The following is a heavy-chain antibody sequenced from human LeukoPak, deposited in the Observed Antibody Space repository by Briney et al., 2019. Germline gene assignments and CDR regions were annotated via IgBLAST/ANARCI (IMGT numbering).Heavy chain of an antibody. CDR3: AHGAMYQLDY. CDR2: IIGGAGST. Sequence: GGSLRLSCAASGFTFSSYAMSWVRQAPGKGLERVSGIIGGAGSTYYADSVKGRFTISGDNSKNTLFLQMNSLRAEDTAVYYCAHGAMYQLDYWGQGTLVTVSS. CDR1: GFTFSSYA. J-gene: IGHJ4*02. D-gene: IGHD2-2*01. V-gene: IGHV3-23*01.